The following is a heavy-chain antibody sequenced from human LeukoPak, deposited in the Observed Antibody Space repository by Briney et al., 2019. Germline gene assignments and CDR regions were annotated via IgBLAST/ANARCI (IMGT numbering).Heavy chain of an antibody. V-gene: IGHV3-66*02. Sequence: GGSLRLSCAISGITVSQSDMSWVRQAPGRGLEWVSLIYTDGATHYADSVKSRFTISRDTSKNTVYLEMRNLRPEDTAAYFCARGRAGSKACVGFYSWGQGTLAPVS. D-gene: IGHD3-16*01. CDR3: ARGRAGSKACVGFYS. CDR1: GITVSQSD. CDR2: IYTDGAT. J-gene: IGHJ5*01.